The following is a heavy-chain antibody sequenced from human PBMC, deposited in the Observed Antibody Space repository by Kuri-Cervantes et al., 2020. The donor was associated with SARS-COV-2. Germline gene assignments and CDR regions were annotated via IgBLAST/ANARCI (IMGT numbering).Heavy chain of an antibody. D-gene: IGHD2-2*01. CDR1: GFTFSSYSMN. V-gene: IGHV4-39*01. Sequence: GSLRLSCAASGFTFSSYSMNWVRQAPGKGLEWIGSIYYSGSTYYNPSLKSRVTISVDMSKNQFSLKLSSVTAADTAVYYCARRAPAASHYYYYGMDVWGQGTTVTVSS. CDR2: IYYSGST. CDR3: ARRAPAASHYYYYGMDV. J-gene: IGHJ6*02.